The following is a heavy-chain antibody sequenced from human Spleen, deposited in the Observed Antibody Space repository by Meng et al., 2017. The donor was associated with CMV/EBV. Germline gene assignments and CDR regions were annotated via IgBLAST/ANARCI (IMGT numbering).Heavy chain of an antibody. J-gene: IGHJ4*02. CDR1: GYTFAAYY. Sequence: KASGYTFAAYYMHWVRQAPGQGLEWMGWINPNSSGTAYAQKFKGRVTMTRDTSISTAYMDLSSLRSDDTAIYYCAIPNRDGSYFDFWGQGTLVTVSS. CDR2: INPNSSGT. D-gene: IGHD1-14*01. CDR3: AIPNRDGSYFDF. V-gene: IGHV1-2*02.